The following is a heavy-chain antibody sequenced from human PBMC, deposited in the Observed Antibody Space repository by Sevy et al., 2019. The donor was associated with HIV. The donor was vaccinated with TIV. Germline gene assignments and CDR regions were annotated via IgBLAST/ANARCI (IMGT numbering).Heavy chain of an antibody. Sequence: GGSLRLSCAASGFTFSSYWMSWVRQAPGKGLEWVANIKQDGSEKYYVDSVKGRFTISRDNAKNSLYLQMNSLRAEDTAVYYCARDYYGSGSSLDYWGQGTLVTVSS. J-gene: IGHJ4*02. CDR1: GFTFSSYW. V-gene: IGHV3-7*01. CDR3: ARDYYGSGSSLDY. CDR2: IKQDGSEK. D-gene: IGHD3-10*01.